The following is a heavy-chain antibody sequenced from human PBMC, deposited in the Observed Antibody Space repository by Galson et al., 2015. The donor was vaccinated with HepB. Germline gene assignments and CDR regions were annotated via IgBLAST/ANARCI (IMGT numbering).Heavy chain of an antibody. V-gene: IGHV6-1*01. Sequence: CAISGDSVSRNTASWNWIRQSPSRGLEWLGRTYYRTKGYSDSAVSVRSRITVNADTSKNQFSLQLNSVTPEDTAVYYCARGRLGIEVSLFDPWGQGSLVIVSS. CDR1: GDSVSRNTAS. CDR3: ARGRLGIEVSLFDP. J-gene: IGHJ5*02. D-gene: IGHD5/OR15-5a*01. CDR2: TYYRTKGYS.